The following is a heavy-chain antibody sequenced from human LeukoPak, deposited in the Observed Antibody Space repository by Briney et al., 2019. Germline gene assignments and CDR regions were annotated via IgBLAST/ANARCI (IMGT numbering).Heavy chain of an antibody. J-gene: IGHJ4*02. V-gene: IGHV3-30-3*01. Sequence: GRSLRLSCAASGFTFSSYAMHWVRQAPGKGLEWVAVISYDGSNKYYADSVKGRFTISRDNSKNTLYLQMNSLRAEDTAVYYCASQMADTGGDSDYWGQGTLVTVSS. CDR3: ASQMADTGGDSDY. D-gene: IGHD5-24*01. CDR1: GFTFSSYA. CDR2: ISYDGSNK.